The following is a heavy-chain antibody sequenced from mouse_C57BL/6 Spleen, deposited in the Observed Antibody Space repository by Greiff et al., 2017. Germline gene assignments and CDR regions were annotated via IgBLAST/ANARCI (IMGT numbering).Heavy chain of an antibody. CDR1: GYTFTSYW. CDR3: ARSSYYGSPDD. V-gene: IGHV1-72*01. D-gene: IGHD1-1*01. J-gene: IGHJ2*01. Sequence: VQLQQPGAELVKPGASVKLSCKASGYTFTSYWMHWVKQRPGRGLEWIGRIAPNSGGPKYNEKFKSKATLTVDQPSSTAYMQLSSLTSEDSAVYDCARSSYYGSPDDWGQGTTLTVAS. CDR2: IAPNSGGP.